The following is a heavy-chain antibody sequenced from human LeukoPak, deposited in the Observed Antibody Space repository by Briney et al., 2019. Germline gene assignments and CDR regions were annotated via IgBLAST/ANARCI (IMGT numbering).Heavy chain of an antibody. CDR3: ARDGYSFGHDFDY. D-gene: IGHD5-18*01. CDR2: IKGAGSST. Sequence: PGGSLSLSCAASGFTFSSYWMHWVRHPAGTGGVWVSRIKGAGSSTSYADSVKGRFTISRDNAKNTLYLQMNSLRAEDTAVYYCARDGYSFGHDFDYWGQGTLVTVSS. CDR1: GFTFSSYW. J-gene: IGHJ4*02. V-gene: IGHV3-74*01.